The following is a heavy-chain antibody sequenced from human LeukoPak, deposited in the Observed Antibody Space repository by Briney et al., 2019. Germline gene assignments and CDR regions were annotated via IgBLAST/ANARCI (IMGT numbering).Heavy chain of an antibody. V-gene: IGHV1-69*05. D-gene: IGHD3-22*01. Sequence: SVKVSCKASGGTFSSYAISWMRQAPGQGLEWMGGIIPIFGTANYAQKFQGRVTLTRDTSTSTVYMDLSSLRSEDTAVYYCARGGYDSTGYYPFDYWGQGTLVTVSS. J-gene: IGHJ4*02. CDR3: ARGGYDSTGYYPFDY. CDR2: IIPIFGTA. CDR1: GGTFSSYA.